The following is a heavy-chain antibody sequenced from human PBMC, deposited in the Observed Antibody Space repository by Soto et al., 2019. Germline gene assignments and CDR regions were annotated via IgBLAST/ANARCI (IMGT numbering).Heavy chain of an antibody. Sequence: GGSLRLSCAASGFTFISYAMTWVRQVPGKGLEWVSTISGSGGSTYYADSLKGRFTISRDNSKSTLYLQMNSLRAEDTAVYYCARLYGSGSPVDYWGQGALVTVSS. J-gene: IGHJ4*02. CDR1: GFTFISYA. D-gene: IGHD3-10*01. CDR2: ISGSGGST. V-gene: IGHV3-23*01. CDR3: ARLYGSGSPVDY.